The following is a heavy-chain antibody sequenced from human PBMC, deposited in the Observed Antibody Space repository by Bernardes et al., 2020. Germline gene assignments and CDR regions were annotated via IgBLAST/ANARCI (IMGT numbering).Heavy chain of an antibody. CDR3: TRDVLFRVGLTRYYYMDV. D-gene: IGHD3-10*02. CDR1: GFTFGDYA. V-gene: IGHV3-49*04. CDR2: IRSKAYGGTT. Sequence: GSLRPSCTASGFTFGDYAMSWVRQAPGKGLEWVGFIRSKAYGGTTEYAASVKGRFTILRDDSKTIAYLQMNSLKTEGTAVYYCTRDVLFRVGLTRYYYMDVWGKGTTVTVSS. J-gene: IGHJ6*03.